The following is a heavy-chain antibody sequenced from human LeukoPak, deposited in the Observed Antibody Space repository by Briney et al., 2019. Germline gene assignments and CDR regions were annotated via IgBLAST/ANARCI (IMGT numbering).Heavy chain of an antibody. CDR3: ARDGSGWYWGRFDY. J-gene: IGHJ4*02. CDR2: ISSSGSTI. V-gene: IGHV3-48*03. D-gene: IGHD6-19*01. Sequence: GGSLRLSCAASGFTFSSHWMNWVRQAPGKGLEWVSYISSSGSTIYYADSVKGRFTISRDNAKNSLYLQMNSLRAEDTAVYYCARDGSGWYWGRFDYWGQGTLVTVSS. CDR1: GFTFSSHW.